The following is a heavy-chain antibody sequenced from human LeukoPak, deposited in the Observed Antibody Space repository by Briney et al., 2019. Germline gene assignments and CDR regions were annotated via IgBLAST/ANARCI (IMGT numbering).Heavy chain of an antibody. CDR1: GGSISSYY. Sequence: PSETLSLTCTVSGGSISSYYWSWIRQPAGKGLEWIGRIYTSGSTNYNPSLKSRVTMSVDTSKNQFSLKLSSVTAADTAVYYCARSLWFGELPRWNYYYYGMDVWGQGTTVTVSS. CDR2: IYTSGST. D-gene: IGHD3-10*01. CDR3: ARSLWFGELPRWNYYYYGMDV. V-gene: IGHV4-4*07. J-gene: IGHJ6*02.